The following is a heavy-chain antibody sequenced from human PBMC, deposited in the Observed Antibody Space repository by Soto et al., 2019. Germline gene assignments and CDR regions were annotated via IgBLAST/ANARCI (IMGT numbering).Heavy chain of an antibody. CDR1: GASIGSIGSTNW. Sequence: QVHLQESGPGLVKPSGTLSLTCAVSGASIGSIGSTNWWNWVRQPPGKGLEWIGEVFHTGTANYNPSLMNRVIISVDKSKNQCSLKLNSVTAADTAVYYCGDPPAGYWGQGTLVTVSS. J-gene: IGHJ4*02. CDR2: VFHTGTA. V-gene: IGHV4-4*02. CDR3: GDPPAGY.